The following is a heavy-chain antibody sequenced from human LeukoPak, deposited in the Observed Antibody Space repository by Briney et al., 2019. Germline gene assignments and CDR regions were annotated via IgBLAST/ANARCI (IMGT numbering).Heavy chain of an antibody. V-gene: IGHV3-30-3*01. CDR2: ISYDGSNR. CDR3: ARDREDYMDV. Sequence: PGGSLRLSCAASGFTFSSYAMHWVRQAPGKGLEWVAVISYDGSNRYYADSVKGRFTISRDNSKNTLYLQMNSLRAEDTAVYYCARDREDYMDVWGKGTTVTVSS. CDR1: GFTFSSYA. D-gene: IGHD3-10*01. J-gene: IGHJ6*03.